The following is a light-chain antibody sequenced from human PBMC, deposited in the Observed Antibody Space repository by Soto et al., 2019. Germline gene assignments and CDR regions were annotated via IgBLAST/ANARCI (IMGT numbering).Light chain of an antibody. CDR3: QQYGNSPLT. CDR2: GAS. V-gene: IGKV3-20*01. J-gene: IGKJ4*01. Sequence: EIVLTQSPGTLSLSPGERATLPCRASQSVIDNYLAWYQQKPGQAPRLIFYGASTRATGFPARFSGSGSGTDFTLTISRLEPEDFALYYCQQYGNSPLTFGGGTKVDI. CDR1: QSVIDNY.